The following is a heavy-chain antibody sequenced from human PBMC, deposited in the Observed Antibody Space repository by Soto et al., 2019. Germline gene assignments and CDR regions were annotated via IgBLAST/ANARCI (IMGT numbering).Heavy chain of an antibody. J-gene: IGHJ6*02. CDR1: GYTFTGYY. CDR3: ARDRYSYGYYYYYYGMDV. V-gene: IGHV1-2*04. CDR2: INPNSGGT. Sequence: ASVKVSCKASGYTFTGYYMHWVRQAPGQGLEWMGWINPNSGGTNYAQKFQGWVTMTRDTSISTAYMELSRLRSDDTAAYYCARDRYSYGYYYYYYGMDVWGQGTTVTVAS. D-gene: IGHD5-18*01.